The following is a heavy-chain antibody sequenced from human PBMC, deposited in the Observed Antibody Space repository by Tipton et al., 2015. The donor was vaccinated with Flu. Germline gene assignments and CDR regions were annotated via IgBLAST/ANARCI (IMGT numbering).Heavy chain of an antibody. CDR2: ISFDGSKK. D-gene: IGHD2-2*02. CDR3: AKAKPTAIGTFYYGLAV. V-gene: IGHV3-30*18. Sequence: SLRLSCEGSGLPFSTYGIHLVRQAPGKGLEGVAFISFDGSKKYYADSVKGRFIVSRDNSKNTVYQQMNSLRPEDTAVYYCAKAKPTAIGTFYYGLAVWGQGTTVAVSS. CDR1: GLPFSTYG. J-gene: IGHJ6*02.